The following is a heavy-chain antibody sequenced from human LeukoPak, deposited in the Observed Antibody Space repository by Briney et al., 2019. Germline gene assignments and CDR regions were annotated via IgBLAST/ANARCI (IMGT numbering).Heavy chain of an antibody. V-gene: IGHV1-69*04. CDR1: GCTFSSYA. J-gene: IGHJ4*02. CDR2: IIPILGIA. Sequence: SSVKVSRKASGCTFSSYAISWVRQAPAQGLEWMGRIIPILGIANYAQKFQGRVTITADKSTSTAYMELSSLRSEDTAVYYCARSCRARYYDSSGYYDPFDYWGQGSLVTV. CDR3: ARSCRARYYDSSGYYDPFDY. D-gene: IGHD3-22*01.